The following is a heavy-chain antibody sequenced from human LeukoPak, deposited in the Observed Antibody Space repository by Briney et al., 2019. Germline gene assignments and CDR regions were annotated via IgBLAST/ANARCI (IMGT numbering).Heavy chain of an antibody. CDR2: ISGSGGST. Sequence: GGSLRLSCAASGFTFSSYAMSWVRQAPGKGLEWVSAISGSGGSTYYADSVKGRFTISRDNSKNTLYLQMNSLRAEDTAVYYCAKKTIFGVVYLRGDFDYWGQGTLATVSS. CDR1: GFTFSSYA. J-gene: IGHJ4*02. D-gene: IGHD3-3*01. V-gene: IGHV3-23*01. CDR3: AKKTIFGVVYLRGDFDY.